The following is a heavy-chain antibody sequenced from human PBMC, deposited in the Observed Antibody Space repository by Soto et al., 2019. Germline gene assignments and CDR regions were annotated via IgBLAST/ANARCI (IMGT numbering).Heavy chain of an antibody. D-gene: IGHD3-10*01. J-gene: IGHJ5*02. CDR1: GFTFSSYV. V-gene: IGHV3-33*01. CDR2: LWYDVNKK. CDR3: ARDLDRCYEGSGSYPADP. Sequence: QVQLVESGGGVVQPGRSLRLSCAASGFTFSSYVMHWVRQAPGKVLEWVVVLWYDVNKKYYADSVRCRFTISIDTSKDTLYLKMHSLRAEDTAVYYCARDLDRCYEGSGSYPADPWGQGTLVIGSS.